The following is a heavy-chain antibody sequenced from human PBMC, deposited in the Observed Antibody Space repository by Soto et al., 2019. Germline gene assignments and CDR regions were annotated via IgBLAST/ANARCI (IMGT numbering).Heavy chain of an antibody. CDR2: IYHSGST. V-gene: IGHV4-4*03. Sequence: QVQLQESGPGLVKPPGTLSLTCAVSGGSISSSNWWSWVRQPPGKGLEWIGEIYHSGSTNYNPSLKSRVTISVDKSKHQFSLKLSSVTAADTAVYYCARVLLRGYEVGAPTQIDYWGQGTLVIVSS. D-gene: IGHD1-26*01. CDR3: ARVLLRGYEVGAPTQIDY. J-gene: IGHJ4*02. CDR1: GGSISSSNW.